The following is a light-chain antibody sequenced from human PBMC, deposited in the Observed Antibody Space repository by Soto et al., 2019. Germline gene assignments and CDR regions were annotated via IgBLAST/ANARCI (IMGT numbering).Light chain of an antibody. CDR2: EVS. CDR3: SSYTGSSAFVV. Sequence: QSVLTQPPSASGSPGQSVSISCTGTSSDVGGHNYVSWYQQEPGKAPKLMIYEVSNRPSGVSNRFSGSKSANTASLTISGLQAEDEGDYYCSSYTGSSAFVVFGGGTKLTVL. V-gene: IGLV2-14*01. J-gene: IGLJ2*01. CDR1: SSDVGGHNY.